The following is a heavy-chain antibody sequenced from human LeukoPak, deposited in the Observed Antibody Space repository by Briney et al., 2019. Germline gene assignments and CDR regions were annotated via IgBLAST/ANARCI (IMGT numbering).Heavy chain of an antibody. D-gene: IGHD6-13*01. CDR1: GFTFGSYG. CDR3: AKAQTSTAAAGAPIYY. V-gene: IGHV3-30*02. J-gene: IGHJ4*02. Sequence: GGSLRLSCAASGFTFGSYGMHWVRQAPGKGLEWVAFIRYDGSNKYYADSVKGRFTISRDNSKNTLYLQMNSLRAEDTAVYYCAKAQTSTAAAGAPIYYWGQGTLVTVSS. CDR2: IRYDGSNK.